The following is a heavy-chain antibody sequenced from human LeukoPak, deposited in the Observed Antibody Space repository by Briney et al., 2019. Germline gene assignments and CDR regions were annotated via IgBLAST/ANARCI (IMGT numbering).Heavy chain of an antibody. V-gene: IGHV1-2*02. Sequence: GASVKVSCKASGYTFTSYDINWVRQATGQGLEWMGWINPNSGGTNYAQKFQGRVTMTRDTSISTAYMELSRLRPDDTAVYYCARARPYRPLGYWGQGTLVTVSS. CDR2: INPNSGGT. J-gene: IGHJ4*02. D-gene: IGHD3-16*01. CDR3: ARARPYRPLGY. CDR1: GYTFTSYD.